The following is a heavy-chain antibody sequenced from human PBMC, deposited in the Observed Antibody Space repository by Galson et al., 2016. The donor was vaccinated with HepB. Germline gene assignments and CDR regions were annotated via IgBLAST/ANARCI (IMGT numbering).Heavy chain of an antibody. Sequence: SLRLSCAASGFIFSNYRMHWVRQAPGKGLVWVSCINADGSSTTYADSVKGRFTISRDNAKNTLYLQMNNLSGEDTAVYYCARVSARAEVRRVTNWFDPWGQGTLVTVSS. D-gene: IGHD3-10*01. J-gene: IGHJ5*02. V-gene: IGHV3-74*01. CDR3: ARVSARAEVRRVTNWFDP. CDR2: INADGSST. CDR1: GFIFSNYR.